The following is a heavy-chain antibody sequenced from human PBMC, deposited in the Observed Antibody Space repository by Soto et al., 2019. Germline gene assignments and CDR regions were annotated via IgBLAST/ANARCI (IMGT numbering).Heavy chain of an antibody. CDR3: ARTKRRFRAPFDY. Sequence: VRLWDFGGAVSQLGSPLRLPFAASGFTSVAKACPWVARAQARGLEWVAVIWYDGSNKYYADSVKGRFTISRDNSKNTLYLQMNSLRAEDTAVYYCARTKRRFRAPFDYWGQGTLVTVSS. CDR2: IWYDGSNK. D-gene: IGHD3-10*01. CDR1: GFTSVAKA. J-gene: IGHJ4*02. V-gene: IGHV3-33*01.